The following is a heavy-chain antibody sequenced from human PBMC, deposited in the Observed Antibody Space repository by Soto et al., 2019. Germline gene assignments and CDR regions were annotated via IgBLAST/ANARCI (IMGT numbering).Heavy chain of an antibody. V-gene: IGHV1-3*01. Sequence: VASVKVSCKASGYTFISYAMRWVRQAPGQRLEWMGWINAGNGNTKYSQKFQGRVTITRDTSASTAYMELSSLRSEDTAVYYCARAPPYYDILTGYAWFDPWGQGTLVTVSS. CDR1: GYTFISYA. D-gene: IGHD3-9*01. CDR2: INAGNGNT. CDR3: ARAPPYYDILTGYAWFDP. J-gene: IGHJ5*02.